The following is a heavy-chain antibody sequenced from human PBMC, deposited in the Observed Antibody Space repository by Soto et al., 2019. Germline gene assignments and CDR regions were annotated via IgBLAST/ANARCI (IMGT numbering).Heavy chain of an antibody. J-gene: IGHJ6*03. CDR2: TNPSGGST. V-gene: IGHV1-46*03. D-gene: IGHD4-17*01. Sequence: QVQLVQSGAEVKKPGASVKVSCKASGYTFTSYYMHWVRQAPGQGLEWMGITNPSGGSTSYAQKFQGRVTMTRDTSTSTVYMELSSLRSEDTAVYYCAREMTTVTLNYYYMDVWGKGTTVTVSS. CDR1: GYTFTSYY. CDR3: AREMTTVTLNYYYMDV.